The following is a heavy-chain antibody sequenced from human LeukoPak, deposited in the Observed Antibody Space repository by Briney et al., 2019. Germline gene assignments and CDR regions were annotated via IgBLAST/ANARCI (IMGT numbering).Heavy chain of an antibody. D-gene: IGHD5-18*01. CDR1: GGSISSSSYY. V-gene: IGHV4-39*07. CDR3: ARDGGYSYGRYFDY. J-gene: IGHJ4*02. CDR2: IYYSGST. Sequence: SETLSLTCTVSGGSISSSSYYWGWIRQPPGKGLEWIGSIYYSGSTYYNPSLKSRVTISVDTSKNQFSLKLSSVTAADTAVYYCARDGGYSYGRYFDYWGQGTLVTVSS.